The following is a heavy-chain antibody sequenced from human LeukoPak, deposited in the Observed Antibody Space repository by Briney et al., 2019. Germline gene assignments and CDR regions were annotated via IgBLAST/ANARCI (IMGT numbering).Heavy chain of an antibody. CDR2: INPHSGGT. J-gene: IGHJ4*02. CDR1: EYIFTDYY. Sequence: ASMKVSCKAPEYIFTDYYIHWVRQAPGQGLEWMGWINPHSGGTNHAQNFQDRVTMTGDTSISTAYMELSRLISDDTAIYYCARGGDNYDILTQWGQGTLVTVSS. D-gene: IGHD3-9*01. CDR3: ARGGDNYDILTQ. V-gene: IGHV1-2*02.